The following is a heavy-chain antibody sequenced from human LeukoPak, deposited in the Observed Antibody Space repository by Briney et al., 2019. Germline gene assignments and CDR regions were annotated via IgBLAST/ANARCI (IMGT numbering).Heavy chain of an antibody. J-gene: IGHJ5*02. D-gene: IGHD3-22*01. CDR3: ARETSQDYYDSSGSTNWFDP. V-gene: IGHV4-30-4*01. CDR1: GGSISSGDYY. Sequence: SQTLSLTCTVSGGSISSGDYYWSWIRQPPGKGLEWIGYIYYSGSTYYNPSLKSRVTISVDTSKNQFSLKLSSVTAADTAVYYCARETSQDYYDSSGSTNWFDPWGQGTLVTVSS. CDR2: IYYSGST.